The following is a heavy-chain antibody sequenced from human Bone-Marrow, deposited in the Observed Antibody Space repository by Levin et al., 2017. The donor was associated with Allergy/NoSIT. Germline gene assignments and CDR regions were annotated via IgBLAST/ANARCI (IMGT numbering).Heavy chain of an antibody. D-gene: IGHD6-19*01. CDR1: GDSLGTYY. J-gene: IGHJ4*02. CDR3: ARGLYGSDFRL. V-gene: IGHV4-4*07. Sequence: SQTLSLTCPVSGDSLGTYYWTWIRQPAGKALEWIGRIYISGSTNYNPSLKSRVTMSVDTSKNQFSLRLTSVTAADTAVYYCARGLYGSDFRLWGRGTLVTVSS. CDR2: IYISGST.